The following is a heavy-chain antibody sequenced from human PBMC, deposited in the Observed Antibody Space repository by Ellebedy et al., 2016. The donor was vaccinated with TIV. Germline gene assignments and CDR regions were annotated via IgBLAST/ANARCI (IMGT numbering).Heavy chain of an antibody. CDR3: ARRGSYGDYAVQINSWSDT. CDR2: IYQDGSAQ. CDR1: GFSFRSYW. D-gene: IGHD1-26*01. J-gene: IGHJ5*02. V-gene: IGHV3-7*01. Sequence: GGSLRLSCVASGFSFRSYWMSWVRQAPGKGLEWVANIYQDGSAQYYVDSVKGRFTISRDNADNSLFLQMNSLRAEDTAVYYCARRGSYGDYAVQINSWSDTWGRGTLVAVSS.